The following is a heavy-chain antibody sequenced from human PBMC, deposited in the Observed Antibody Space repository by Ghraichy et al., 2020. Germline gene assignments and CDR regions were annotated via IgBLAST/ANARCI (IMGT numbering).Heavy chain of an antibody. CDR3: ARERRIGSGLYFFHY. V-gene: IGHV3-48*02. CDR1: GFTFSTDS. J-gene: IGHJ4*02. D-gene: IGHD6-19*01. Sequence: GGSLRLSCAASGFTFSTDSMNWVRQAPGKGLEWVSYISSSSSTIYYADSVKGRFTISRDNAKNSLYLQMNSLRDEDTAVYYCARERRIGSGLYFFHYWGQGTLVTVSS. CDR2: ISSSSSTI.